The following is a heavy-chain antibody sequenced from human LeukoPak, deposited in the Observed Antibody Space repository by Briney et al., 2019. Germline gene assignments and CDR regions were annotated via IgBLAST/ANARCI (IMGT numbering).Heavy chain of an antibody. D-gene: IGHD3-3*01. Sequence: SSETLSLTCAVYGGSFSGYYWSWIRQPPGKGLEWIGEINHSGSTNYNPSLKSRVTISVDTSKNQFSLKLSSVTAADTAVYYCATLGAGPTYYDFWSGYSSFYFDYWGQGTLVTVSS. CDR1: GGSFSGYY. J-gene: IGHJ4*02. CDR3: ATLGAGPTYYDFWSGYSSFYFDY. V-gene: IGHV4-34*01. CDR2: INHSGST.